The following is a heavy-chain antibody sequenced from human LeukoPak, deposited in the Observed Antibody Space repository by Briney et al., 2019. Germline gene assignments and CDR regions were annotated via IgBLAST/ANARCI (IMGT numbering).Heavy chain of an antibody. D-gene: IGHD6-19*01. J-gene: IGHJ3*02. CDR3: ARGSEYSSGWYDAFDI. Sequence: SVKVSCKASGGTFSSYAISWVRQAPGQGLEWMGGIIPIFGTANYAQKFQGRVTITADESTSTAYMELSSLGSEDTAVYYCARGSEYSSGWYDAFDIWGQGTMVTVSS. V-gene: IGHV1-69*13. CDR2: IIPIFGTA. CDR1: GGTFSSYA.